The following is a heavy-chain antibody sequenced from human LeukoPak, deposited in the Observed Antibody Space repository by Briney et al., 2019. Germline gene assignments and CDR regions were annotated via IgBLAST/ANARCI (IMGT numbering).Heavy chain of an antibody. Sequence: SETPSLTCAVYGGSFSGYYWSWIRQPPGKGLEWIGEINHSGSTNYNPSLKSRVTISVDTSKNQFSLKLSSVTAADTAVYYCAREPRDSSGYSPFDYWGQGTLVTVSS. CDR3: AREPRDSSGYSPFDY. J-gene: IGHJ4*02. V-gene: IGHV4-34*01. D-gene: IGHD3-22*01. CDR1: GGSFSGYY. CDR2: INHSGST.